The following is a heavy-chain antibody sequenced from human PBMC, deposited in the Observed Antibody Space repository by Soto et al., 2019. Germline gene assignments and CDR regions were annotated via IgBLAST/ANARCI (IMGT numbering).Heavy chain of an antibody. V-gene: IGHV1-18*01. D-gene: IGHD3-3*01. Sequence: QVQLVQSGAEVKKPGASVKVSCKASGYTFSTYGVSWVRQAPGQGLEWMGWIGAYNDDTNYAQNFQGRVTMTTDTSTTTSYMELRNLRSDDTAVYFCARDWRGAECLDPWGQGTLVTVSS. CDR1: GYTFSTYG. CDR3: ARDWRGAECLDP. CDR2: IGAYNDDT. J-gene: IGHJ5*02.